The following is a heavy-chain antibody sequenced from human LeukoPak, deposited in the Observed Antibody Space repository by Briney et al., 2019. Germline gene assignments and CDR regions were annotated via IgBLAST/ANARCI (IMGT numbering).Heavy chain of an antibody. CDR3: AASLVATIASADY. V-gene: IGHV1-58*02. CDR1: GFTFTSSA. CDR2: IVVGSGNT. Sequence: PVKVSCKASGFTFTSSAMQWVRQARGQRLEWIGWIVVGSGNTNYAQKFQERVTITRDMSTSTAYMELSSLRSEDTAAYYCAASLVATIASADYWGQGTLVTVSS. J-gene: IGHJ4*02. D-gene: IGHD5-12*01.